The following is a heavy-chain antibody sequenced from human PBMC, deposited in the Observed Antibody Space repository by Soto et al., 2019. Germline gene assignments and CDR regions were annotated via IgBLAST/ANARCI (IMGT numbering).Heavy chain of an antibody. Sequence: QVQLVESGGGVVQPGRSLRLSCAASGFTFSSYGMHWVRQAAGKGLEWVAVISYDGSNKYYADSVKGRFTISRDNSKNTLYLQMNSLRAEDTALYYCAKDPVRFDRLSNYFDYWGQGTLVTVSS. CDR2: ISYDGSNK. V-gene: IGHV3-30*18. CDR3: AKDPVRFDRLSNYFDY. CDR1: GFTFSSYG. D-gene: IGHD3-9*01. J-gene: IGHJ4*02.